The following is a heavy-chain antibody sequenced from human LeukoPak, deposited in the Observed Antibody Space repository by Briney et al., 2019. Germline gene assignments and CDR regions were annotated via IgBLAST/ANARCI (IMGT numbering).Heavy chain of an antibody. CDR1: GYTFTSYD. J-gene: IGHJ6*02. CDR2: MNPNSGNT. V-gene: IGHV1-8*01. Sequence: ASVKVSCKASGYTFTSYDINWVRQATGQGLEWMGWMNPNSGNTGYAQKFQGRVTMTRNTSISTAYMELSSLRSEDTAVYYCARYSYGYYGMDVWGQGTTVTVSS. D-gene: IGHD5-18*01. CDR3: ARYSYGYYGMDV.